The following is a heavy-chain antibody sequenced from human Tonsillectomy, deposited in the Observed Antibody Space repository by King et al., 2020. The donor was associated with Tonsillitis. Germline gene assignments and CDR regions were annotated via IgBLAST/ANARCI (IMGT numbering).Heavy chain of an antibody. CDR2: TKNKVDSYTT. J-gene: IGHJ4*02. D-gene: IGHD3-10*01. Sequence: VQLVESGGGLVQPGGSLRLPCAASGFTFSDYYMDWVRQAPGKGLEWVGRTKNKVDSYTTEYAAPVKGRFTISRDDSKNSLYLQMNSLKTEDTAVYYCARSYGSGSFYNDYFENWGQGTLVTVSS. CDR1: GFTFSDYY. V-gene: IGHV3-72*01. CDR3: ARSYGSGSFYNDYFEN.